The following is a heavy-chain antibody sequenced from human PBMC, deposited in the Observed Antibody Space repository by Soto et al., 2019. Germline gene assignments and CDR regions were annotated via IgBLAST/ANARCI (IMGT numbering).Heavy chain of an antibody. CDR3: ARDPFFVYYYGMDV. CDR2: ISSSSSTI. D-gene: IGHD3-3*01. J-gene: IGHJ6*02. Sequence: PGGSLRLSCAASGFTFSSYSMNWVRQAPGKGLEWASYISSSSSTIYYADSVKGRFTISRDNAKNSLYLQMNSLRDEDTAVYYCARDPFFVYYYGMDVWGQGTTVTVSS. V-gene: IGHV3-48*02. CDR1: GFTFSSYS.